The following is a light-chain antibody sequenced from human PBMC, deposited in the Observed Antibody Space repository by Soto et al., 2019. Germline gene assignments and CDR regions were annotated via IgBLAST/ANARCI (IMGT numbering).Light chain of an antibody. CDR2: AAS. CDR1: QAIRTA. CDR3: QQYYSVPLT. V-gene: IGKV1-6*01. Sequence: AIQLTQSPSSLSASVGERVTITCRASQAIRTALGWYQQKPGKVPKLLIYAASTLQSGVPSRFSGSGSGTDFTLTISNLQPEDTGTYYCQQYYSVPLTFGGGTKVDI. J-gene: IGKJ4*01.